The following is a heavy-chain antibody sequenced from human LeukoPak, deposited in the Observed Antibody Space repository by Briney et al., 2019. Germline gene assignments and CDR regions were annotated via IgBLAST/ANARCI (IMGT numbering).Heavy chain of an antibody. CDR2: ISYDGSNK. CDR3: ANGYDFWSGYLVY. CDR1: GFTFSSYG. D-gene: IGHD3-3*01. Sequence: GRSLRLSCAASGFTFSSYGTHWVRQAPGKGLEWVAVISYDGSNKYYADSVKGRFTISRDNSKNTLYLQMNSLRAEDTAVYYCANGYDFWSGYLVYWGQGTLVTVSS. J-gene: IGHJ4*02. V-gene: IGHV3-30*18.